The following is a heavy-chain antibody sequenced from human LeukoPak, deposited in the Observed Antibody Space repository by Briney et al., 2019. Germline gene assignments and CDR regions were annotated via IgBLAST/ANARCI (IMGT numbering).Heavy chain of an antibody. D-gene: IGHD2-2*01. CDR2: INPNSGGT. CDR3: ARDYGYCSSTSCSSYNWFDP. V-gene: IGHV1-2*02. CDR1: GYTFTGYY. J-gene: IGHJ5*02. Sequence: ASVKVSCEASGYTFTGYYMHWVRQAPGQGLEWMGWINPNSGGTNYAQKFQGRVTMTRDTSISTAYMELSRLRSDDTAVYYCARDYGYCSSTSCSSYNWFDPWGQGTLVTVSS.